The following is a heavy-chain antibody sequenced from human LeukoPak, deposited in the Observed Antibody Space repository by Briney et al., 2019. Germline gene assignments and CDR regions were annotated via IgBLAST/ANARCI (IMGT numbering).Heavy chain of an antibody. Sequence: SETLSLTCTVSGGSLGGYYWYWIRQPAGKGLEWIGRIYSSGSTNYAPSLKSRVTMSIDTSKKHPSLKLNTVTAADTAVYYCARLNGDGFDIWGQGTKVTVSS. D-gene: IGHD2-8*01. CDR1: GGSLGGYY. J-gene: IGHJ3*02. CDR3: ARLNGDGFDI. V-gene: IGHV4-4*07. CDR2: IYSSGST.